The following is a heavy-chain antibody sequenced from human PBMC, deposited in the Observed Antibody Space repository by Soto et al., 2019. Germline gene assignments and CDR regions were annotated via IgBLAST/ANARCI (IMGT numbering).Heavy chain of an antibody. CDR3: ARGSGTINPYYYYYYMDV. CDR2: INPNSGGT. V-gene: IGHV1-2*04. Sequence: ASVKVSCKASGYTFTGYYMHWVRQAPGQGLEWMGWINPNSGGTNYAQKFQGWVTMTRDTSISTAYMELSRLRSDDTAVYYCARGSGTINPYYYYYYMDVWGKGTTVTVSS. J-gene: IGHJ6*03. D-gene: IGHD1-7*01. CDR1: GYTFTGYY.